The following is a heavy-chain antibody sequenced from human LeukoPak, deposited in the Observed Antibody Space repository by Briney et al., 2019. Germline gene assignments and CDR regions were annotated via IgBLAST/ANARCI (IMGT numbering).Heavy chain of an antibody. CDR3: ASGVKPDAFDI. CDR2: INTDGSST. Sequence: GGSLRLSCAASGFTFSSYWMHWVRQAPGKGLVWVSRINTDGSSTSYADSVKGRFTISRDNAKNTLYLQMNSLRAEDTAVYYCASGVKPDAFDIWGQGTMVTVSS. J-gene: IGHJ3*02. CDR1: GFTFSSYW. V-gene: IGHV3-74*01. D-gene: IGHD6-6*01.